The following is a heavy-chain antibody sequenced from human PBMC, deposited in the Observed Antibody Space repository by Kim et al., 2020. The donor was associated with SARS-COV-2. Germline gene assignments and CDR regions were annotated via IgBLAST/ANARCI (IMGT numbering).Heavy chain of an antibody. J-gene: IGHJ5*01. V-gene: IGHV4-39*01. Sequence: SETLSHTCTVSGGSISSSSYYWGWIRQPPGKGLEWIGSIYYSGSTYYNPSLKSRVTISVDTSKNQFSLKLSSVTAADTAVYYCARRNNYYGSGTEGADW. D-gene: IGHD3-10*01. CDR3: ARRNNYYGSGTEGADW. CDR1: GGSISSSSYY. CDR2: IYYSGST.